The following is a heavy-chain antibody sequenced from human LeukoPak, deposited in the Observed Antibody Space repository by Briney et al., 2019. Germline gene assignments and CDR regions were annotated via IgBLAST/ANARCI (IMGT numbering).Heavy chain of an antibody. Sequence: SETLSLTCTVSGGSISSYYWSRIRQPPGKGLEWIGRIYTSGSTNYNPSLKSRVTMSVDTSKNQFSLKLSSVTAADTAVYYCARVRVPEDIVVVPATRSDYYYYYMDVWGKGTTVTVSS. CDR1: GGSISSYY. D-gene: IGHD2-2*01. V-gene: IGHV4-4*07. CDR3: ARVRVPEDIVVVPATRSDYYYYYMDV. J-gene: IGHJ6*03. CDR2: IYTSGST.